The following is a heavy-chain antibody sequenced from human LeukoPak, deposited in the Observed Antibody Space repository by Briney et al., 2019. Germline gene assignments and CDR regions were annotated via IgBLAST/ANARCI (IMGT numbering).Heavy chain of an antibody. Sequence: GGSLRLSCAASGFTFSSYGMHWVRQAPGKGLEWVAVIWYDGSNKYYADSVKGRFTISRDNSKNTLYLQMNSLRAEDTAVYYCAREMSIEVAGTDNSYGRDVWGQGTTVTVPS. J-gene: IGHJ6*02. CDR1: GFTFSSYG. CDR2: IWYDGSNK. D-gene: IGHD6-19*01. CDR3: AREMSIEVAGTDNSYGRDV. V-gene: IGHV3-33*01.